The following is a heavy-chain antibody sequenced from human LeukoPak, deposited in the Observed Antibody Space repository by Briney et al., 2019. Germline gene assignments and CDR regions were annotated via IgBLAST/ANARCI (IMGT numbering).Heavy chain of an antibody. CDR3: AREWN. CDR2: IKDDGSEI. J-gene: IGHJ4*02. Sequence: GGSLRXSXXAXXXXFRTDWMSWVRQAPGKGPEWVASIKDDGSEIYYVDSVRGRFTISRDNAKNSLYLQMNSLRAEDTAVYYCAREWNWGQGSLVTVSS. CDR1: XXXFRTDW. V-gene: IGHV3-7*01.